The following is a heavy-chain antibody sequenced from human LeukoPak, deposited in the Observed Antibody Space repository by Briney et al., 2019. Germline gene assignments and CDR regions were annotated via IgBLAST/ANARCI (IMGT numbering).Heavy chain of an antibody. CDR1: GFTFDDYA. D-gene: IGHD3-16*02. J-gene: IGHJ4*02. V-gene: IGHV3-9*01. Sequence: SLRLSCAASGFTFDDYAMHWVRQAPGKGLEWVSGISWNSGSIGYADSVKGRFTISRDNAKNSLYLQMNSLRAEDTAVYYCARTRNDYVWGSYRSFDYWGQGTLVTVSS. CDR3: ARTRNDYVWGSYRSFDY. CDR2: ISWNSGSI.